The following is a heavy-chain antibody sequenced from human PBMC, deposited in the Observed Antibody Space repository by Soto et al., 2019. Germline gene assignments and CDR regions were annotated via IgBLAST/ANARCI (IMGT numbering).Heavy chain of an antibody. Sequence: PEKVSCKASGGTFSSYAISWVRQAPGQGLEWMGGIIPIFGTANYAQKFQGRVTITADKSTSTAYMELSSLRSEDTAVYYFARDGTGDILTVYVSDLFGAFFIWC. CDR3: ARDGTGDILTVYVSDLFGAFFI. CDR1: GGTFSSYA. J-gene: IGHJ3*02. D-gene: IGHD3-9*01. V-gene: IGHV1-69*06. CDR2: IIPIFGTA.